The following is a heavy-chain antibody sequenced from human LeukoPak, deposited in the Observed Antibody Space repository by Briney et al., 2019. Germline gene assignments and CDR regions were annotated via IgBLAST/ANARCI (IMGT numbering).Heavy chain of an antibody. Sequence: EASVKVSCKASGYTFTSYGISWVRQAPGQGLEWMGWISAYNGNTNYAQKLQGRVTMTTDTSTSTAYMELRSLRSDDTAVYYCAKVVHGTVAFDIWGQGTLVTVSS. V-gene: IGHV1-18*01. CDR3: AKVVHGTVAFDI. CDR2: ISAYNGNT. CDR1: GYTFTSYG. D-gene: IGHD2-2*01. J-gene: IGHJ3*02.